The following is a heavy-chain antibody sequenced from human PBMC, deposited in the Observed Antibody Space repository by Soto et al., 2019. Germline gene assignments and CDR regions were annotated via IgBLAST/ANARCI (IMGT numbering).Heavy chain of an antibody. D-gene: IGHD3-22*01. CDR3: AKDRAYDSSGYYHGPFDY. CDR1: GFTFSSYA. CDR2: ISGGGGST. Sequence: EVQLLESGGGLVQPGGSLRLSCAASGFTFSSYAMSWVRQAPGKGLEWVSAISGGGGSTYYADSVKGRFTLSRDNSKNTLYRQMNSLRAEDTALYYCAKDRAYDSSGYYHGPFDYWGQGTLVTVSS. V-gene: IGHV3-23*01. J-gene: IGHJ4*02.